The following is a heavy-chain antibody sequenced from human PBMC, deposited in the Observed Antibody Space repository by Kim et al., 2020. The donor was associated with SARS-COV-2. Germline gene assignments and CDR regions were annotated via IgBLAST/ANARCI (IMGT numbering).Heavy chain of an antibody. J-gene: IGHJ4*02. D-gene: IGHD3-9*01. Sequence: GGSLRLSCAASGFTFSSYDMHWVRQATGKGLEWVSAIGTAGDTYYPGSVKGRFTISRENAKNSLYLQMNSLRAGDTAVYYCARGGGGEVYYDILTGYQKVGYFDYWGQRTLVTVSS. CDR1: GFTFSSYD. V-gene: IGHV3-13*01. CDR3: ARGGGGEVYYDILTGYQKVGYFDY. CDR2: IGTAGDT.